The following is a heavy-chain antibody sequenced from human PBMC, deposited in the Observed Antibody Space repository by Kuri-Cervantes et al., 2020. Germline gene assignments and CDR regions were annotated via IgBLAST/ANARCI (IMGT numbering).Heavy chain of an antibody. Sequence: GESLKISCAVSGFTVSSNYMSWVRQAPGKGLEWVSVIYSGGSTYYADSVKGRFTISRDNSKNTLYLQMNSLRAEDTAVYYCTVQLWPSWGFDPWGQGTLVTVSS. CDR2: IYSGGST. V-gene: IGHV3-53*01. D-gene: IGHD5-18*01. J-gene: IGHJ5*02. CDR1: GFTVSSNY. CDR3: TVQLWPSWGFDP.